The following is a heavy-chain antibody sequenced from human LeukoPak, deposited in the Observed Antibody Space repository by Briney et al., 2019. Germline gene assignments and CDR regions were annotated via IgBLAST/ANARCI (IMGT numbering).Heavy chain of an antibody. J-gene: IGHJ4*02. V-gene: IGHV4-59*01. D-gene: IGHD5-24*01. CDR1: GGSISSYY. Sequence: SETLSLTCTVSGGSISSYYWSWIQQPPGKGLEWIGYIYYSGSTNYNPSLKSRVIISVDTSKNQFSLKLKSVTAADTAVYYCARSEDGYNLDYWGQGTLVTVSS. CDR3: ARSEDGYNLDY. CDR2: IYYSGST.